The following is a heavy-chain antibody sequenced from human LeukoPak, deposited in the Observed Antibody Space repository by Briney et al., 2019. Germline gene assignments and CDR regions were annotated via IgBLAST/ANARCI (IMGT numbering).Heavy chain of an antibody. V-gene: IGHV4-59*12. CDR2: IYHSGST. D-gene: IGHD1-26*01. J-gene: IGHJ2*01. CDR3: ARDGGSYRRYFDL. Sequence: SETLSLTCTVSGGSISSYYWSWIRQPPGKGLEWIGYIYHSGSTYYNPSLKSRVTISVDRSKNQFSLKLSSVTAADTAVYYCARDGGSYRRYFDLWGRGTLVTVSS. CDR1: GGSISSYY.